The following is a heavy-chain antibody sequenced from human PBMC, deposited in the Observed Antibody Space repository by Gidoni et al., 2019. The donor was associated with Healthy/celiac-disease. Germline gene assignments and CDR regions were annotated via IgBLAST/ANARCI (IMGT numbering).Heavy chain of an antibody. V-gene: IGHV1-69*01. CDR2: IIPIFGTA. J-gene: IGHJ5*02. CDR3: ARPASGSYSSWFDP. CDR1: GGTFSSYA. D-gene: IGHD1-26*01. Sequence: QVQLVQSGAEVKKPGSSVKVSCQASGGTFSSYAISWVRQAPGQGLEWMGGIIPIFGTANYAQKFQGRVTITADESTSTAYMELSSLRSEDTAVYYCARPASGSYSSWFDPWGQGTLVTVSS.